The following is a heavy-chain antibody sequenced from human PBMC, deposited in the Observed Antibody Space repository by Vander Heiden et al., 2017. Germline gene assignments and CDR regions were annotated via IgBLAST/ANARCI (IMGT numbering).Heavy chain of an antibody. CDR2: INNKAYGGTA. CDR3: TGGFLEWLSPYPGAFDI. Sequence: EVQRVESGGGLVKPGGSLRLSSAASGFTFRNAWRNWVRQGPGKVLEWVGRINNKAYGGTADYAAPVNGRVTISRDDSKNTLYLQMNSVKTEQTAVYYCTGGFLEWLSPYPGAFDIWGQGTMVTVSS. J-gene: IGHJ3*02. V-gene: IGHV3-15*07. D-gene: IGHD3-3*01. CDR1: GFTFRNAW.